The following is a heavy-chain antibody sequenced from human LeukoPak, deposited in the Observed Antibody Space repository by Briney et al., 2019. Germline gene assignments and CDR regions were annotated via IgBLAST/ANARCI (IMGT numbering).Heavy chain of an antibody. J-gene: IGHJ5*02. D-gene: IGHD3-3*01. V-gene: IGHV3-13*01. CDR3: ARGNRYYDFWSGRSFNWFDP. Sequence: GGSLRLSCAASGFTFSSYDMHWVRQATGKGLEWVSAISTAGATYYPDSVKGRFTLSRENDKNSCYLQMNSLRAGDTAVYYCARGNRYYDFWSGRSFNWFDPWGQGTLVTVSS. CDR1: GFTFSSYD. CDR2: ISTAGAT.